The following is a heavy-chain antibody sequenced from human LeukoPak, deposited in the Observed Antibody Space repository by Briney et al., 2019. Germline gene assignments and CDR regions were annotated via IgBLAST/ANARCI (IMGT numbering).Heavy chain of an antibody. CDR3: ARAGSGSSGWYALCD. V-gene: IGHV1-46*01. J-gene: IGHJ4*02. CDR1: GYTFTSYY. CDR2: INPSGGST. Sequence: ASVKVSCKASGYTFTSYYMHWVRQAPGQGLEWMGIINPSGGSTIYAQKFQGRVTMTRDTSTSKVYMELSSLRSEDTAVYYCARAGSGSSGWYALCDWGEGTLVTVPS. D-gene: IGHD6-19*01.